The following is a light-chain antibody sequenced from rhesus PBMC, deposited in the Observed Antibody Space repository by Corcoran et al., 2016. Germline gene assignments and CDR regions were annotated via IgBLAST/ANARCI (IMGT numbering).Light chain of an antibody. Sequence: DIQMTQSPSSLSASVRDKVTITCHASQNVSASLAWYQQQPGKAPKPLIYGASSLQPGVPSRFSGSGSRTLFTLTISSLQPEDFATYYVQQYDDLPYTFGRGTKVEIK. V-gene: IGKV1-19*01. J-gene: IGKJ2*01. CDR1: QNVSAS. CDR2: GAS. CDR3: QQYDDLPYT.